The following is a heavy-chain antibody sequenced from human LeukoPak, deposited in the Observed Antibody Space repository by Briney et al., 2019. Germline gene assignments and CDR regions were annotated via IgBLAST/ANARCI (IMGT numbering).Heavy chain of an antibody. J-gene: IGHJ4*02. CDR2: INPDGSST. D-gene: IGHD4-17*01. Sequence: GGPLGLSCAFPGFTLRNSWRHWVGQAPGRGLVWVSRINPDGSSTIYADSVKGRFTISRDNAKNTLYLQMNSLRVEDTAVYYCTRMVTTLRDWGQGTLVTVSS. CDR1: GFTLRNSW. CDR3: TRMVTTLRD. V-gene: IGHV3-74*01.